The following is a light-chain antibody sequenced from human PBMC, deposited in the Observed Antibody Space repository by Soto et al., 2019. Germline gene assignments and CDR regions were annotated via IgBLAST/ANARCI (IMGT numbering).Light chain of an antibody. CDR2: AAF. CDR3: QQSYSTPHT. J-gene: IGKJ2*01. Sequence: DIQMTQSPSSLSASVGDRVTITCRASQSISSFLNWYQQKPGKAPKLLIYAAFSLQSGVPSRFSGSGSRTDFTLTISSLQSEDFATYYCQQSYSTPHTFGQGTKVDIK. V-gene: IGKV1-39*01. CDR1: QSISSF.